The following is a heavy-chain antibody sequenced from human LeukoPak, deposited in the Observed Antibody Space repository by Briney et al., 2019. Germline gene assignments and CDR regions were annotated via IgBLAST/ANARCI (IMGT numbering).Heavy chain of an antibody. CDR1: GVSINSHY. Sequence: SETLSLTCTVSGVSINSHYWNWIRQPPGKGLEWIGHIYYTGTTNYNPSLKSRVTISVDRSKNHFSLKLKSVTNADTAVYYCARAGPWQIDPWGQGILVTVSS. D-gene: IGHD3-10*01. CDR2: IYYTGTT. CDR3: ARAGPWQIDP. V-gene: IGHV4-59*11. J-gene: IGHJ5*02.